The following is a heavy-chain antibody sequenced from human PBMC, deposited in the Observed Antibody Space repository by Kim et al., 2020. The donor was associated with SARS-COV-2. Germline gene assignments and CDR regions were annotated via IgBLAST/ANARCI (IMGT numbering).Heavy chain of an antibody. CDR3: ARASERYYYGSGSCGWFDP. D-gene: IGHD3-10*01. CDR2: INHSGST. J-gene: IGHJ5*02. CDR1: GGSFSGYY. Sequence: SETLSLTCAVYGGSFSGYYWSWIRQPPGKGLEWIGEINHSGSTNYNPSLKSRVTISVDTSKNQFSLKLSSVTAADTAVYYCARASERYYYGSGSCGWFDPWGQGTLVTVSS. V-gene: IGHV4-34*01.